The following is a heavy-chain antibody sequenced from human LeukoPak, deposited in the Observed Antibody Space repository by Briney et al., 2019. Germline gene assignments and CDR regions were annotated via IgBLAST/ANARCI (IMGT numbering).Heavy chain of an antibody. CDR1: GFTFSSYG. CDR3: AKDRGVRGVTPQYYFDY. V-gene: IGHV3-30*02. J-gene: IGHJ4*02. D-gene: IGHD3-10*01. Sequence: GGSLRLSCAASGFTFSSYGMHWVRQAPGKGLEWVAFIWYDGSNKYYADSVKGRFTISRDNSKNTLYLQMNSLRAEDTAVYYCAKDRGVRGVTPQYYFDYWGQGTLVTVSS. CDR2: IWYDGSNK.